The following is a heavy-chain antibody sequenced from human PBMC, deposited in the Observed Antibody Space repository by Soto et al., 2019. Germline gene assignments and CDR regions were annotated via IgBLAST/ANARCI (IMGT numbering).Heavy chain of an antibody. CDR2: ISYDGSNK. V-gene: IGHV3-30-3*01. J-gene: IGHJ6*02. CDR1: GFTFSSYA. CDR3: ARDYFDGVLRYFYWLLDGYGMDV. Sequence: GGSLRLSCAASGFTFSSYAMHWVRQAPGKGLEWVAVISYDGSNKYYADSVKGRFTISRDNSKNTLYLQMNSLIAEDTSVYYCARDYFDGVLRYFYWLLDGYGMDVWGQGTTVTVSS. D-gene: IGHD3-9*01.